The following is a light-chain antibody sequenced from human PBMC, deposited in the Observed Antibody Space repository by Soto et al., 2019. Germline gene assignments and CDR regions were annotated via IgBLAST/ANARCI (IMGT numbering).Light chain of an antibody. Sequence: QSVLTQPPSASGTPGQRVTLSCSGSRSNIGGNSVNWYQQLQGTAPKLLIYNNNQRHSGCPDRFSGSKSGPSASLAISGLQAEDEDDYYCAALDANLNGFCVFGTGTKLTVL. V-gene: IGLV1-44*01. CDR2: NNN. CDR3: AALDANLNGFCV. CDR1: RSNIGGNS. J-gene: IGLJ1*01.